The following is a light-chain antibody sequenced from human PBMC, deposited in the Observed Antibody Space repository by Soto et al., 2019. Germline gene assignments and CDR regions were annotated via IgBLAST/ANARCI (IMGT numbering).Light chain of an antibody. CDR2: GAS. CDR1: QSVSSSY. J-gene: IGKJ1*01. CDR3: QQYGSSLTWT. Sequence: EIVLTQSPGTLSLYPGERATLSCRVSQSVSSSYLAWYQQKPGQAPRLLIYGASSRATGIPDRFSSSVSGTDFTLTISRLEPEDFAVYYCQQYGSSLTWTFGQGTKVYIK. V-gene: IGKV3-20*01.